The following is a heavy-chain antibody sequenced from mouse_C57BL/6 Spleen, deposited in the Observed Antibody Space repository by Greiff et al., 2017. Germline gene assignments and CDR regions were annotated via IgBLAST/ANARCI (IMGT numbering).Heavy chain of an antibody. CDR2: IHPNSGST. Sequence: VQLQQPGAELVKPGASVKLSCKASGYTFTSYWMHWVKQRPGQGLEWIGMIHPNSGSTTYNEKFKSKATLTVDKSSSTAYMQLSSLTSEDSAVYYCARRGVYYDYYNYAMDYWGQGTSVTVSS. J-gene: IGHJ4*01. V-gene: IGHV1-64*01. CDR1: GYTFTSYW. D-gene: IGHD2-4*01. CDR3: ARRGVYYDYYNYAMDY.